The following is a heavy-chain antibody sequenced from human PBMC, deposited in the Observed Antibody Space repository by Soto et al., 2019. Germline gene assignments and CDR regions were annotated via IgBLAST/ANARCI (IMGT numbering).Heavy chain of an antibody. CDR1: GGSISSYD. V-gene: IGHV4-59*01. CDR2: IYYSGST. Sequence: SETLSLTCSVSGGSISSYDGSWIRQPPGKGLEWIGYIYYSGSTNYNPSLKSRVTISVDTSKNQFSLKLSSVTAADTAVYYCARSYSYGPLDYWGQGTLVTVSS. D-gene: IGHD5-18*01. J-gene: IGHJ4*02. CDR3: ARSYSYGPLDY.